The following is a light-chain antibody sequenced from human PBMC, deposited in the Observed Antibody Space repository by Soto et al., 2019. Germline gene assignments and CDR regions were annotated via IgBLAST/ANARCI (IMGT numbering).Light chain of an antibody. J-gene: IGKJ1*01. Sequence: EMVMTQSPATLSVSPGERATLSCRASPSVSSNLAWYQQKPGQAPRLLIYGASTRATGVPARFSGSGSGTDFTLTISSLQSEDFAVYHCQHYNSWPRTFGQGTKVESK. V-gene: IGKV3-15*01. CDR3: QHYNSWPRT. CDR2: GAS. CDR1: PSVSSN.